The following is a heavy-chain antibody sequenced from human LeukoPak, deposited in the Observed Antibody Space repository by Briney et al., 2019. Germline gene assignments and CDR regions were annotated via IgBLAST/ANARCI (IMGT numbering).Heavy chain of an antibody. CDR3: ARGLLAAAGKDYYFDY. CDR1: GGSISSYY. V-gene: IGHV4-4*07. J-gene: IGHJ4*02. D-gene: IGHD6-13*01. Sequence: PSETLSLTCTVSGGSISSYYWSWIRQPAGKGLEWIGRIYTSGSTNYNPSLKSRVTMSVDTSKNQFSLKLSSVTAADTAAYYCARGLLAAAGKDYYFDYWGQGTLVTVSS. CDR2: IYTSGST.